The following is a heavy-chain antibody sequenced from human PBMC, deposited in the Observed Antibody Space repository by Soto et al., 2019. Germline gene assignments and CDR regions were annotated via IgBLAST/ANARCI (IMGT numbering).Heavy chain of an antibody. Sequence: GGSLRLSCAASGFSVSSNYMSWVRQAPGKGLEWVSVIYSAGSTYYADSVKGRFTISRDNSKNTVYLQMNSLRAEDTAVFYCARVDVSGTWFDYWGQGTLVTVSS. V-gene: IGHV3-66*01. CDR1: GFSVSSNY. D-gene: IGHD6-19*01. CDR3: ARVDVSGTWFDY. CDR2: IYSAGST. J-gene: IGHJ4*02.